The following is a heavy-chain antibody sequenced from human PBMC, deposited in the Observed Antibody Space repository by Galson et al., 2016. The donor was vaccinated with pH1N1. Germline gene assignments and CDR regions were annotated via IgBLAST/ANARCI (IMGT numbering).Heavy chain of an antibody. Sequence: SLRLSCAASGFIFSSYGINWVRQAPGKGLEWVSGISDSGGSKYYADSVKGRFTISRDNSRTTLYLQMNSLRAEDTAVYYCAKGPYSSSWYPHFDYWGQGNLVTVSS. V-gene: IGHV3-23*01. CDR3: AKGPYSSSWYPHFDY. D-gene: IGHD6-13*01. CDR2: ISDSGGSK. CDR1: GFIFSSYG. J-gene: IGHJ4*02.